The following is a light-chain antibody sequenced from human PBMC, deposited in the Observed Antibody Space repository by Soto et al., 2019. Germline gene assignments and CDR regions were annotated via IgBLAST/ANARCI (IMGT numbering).Light chain of an antibody. CDR3: QQYNNWPPVT. V-gene: IGKV3-15*01. J-gene: IGKJ2*01. CDR2: GAS. Sequence: EIVMTQSPATLSVSPGERATLSCGASQSVSSNLAWYQQKPGQTPRLLIYGASTRATGIPVRFSGSGSGTEFTLTISSLQSEDFAVYYCQQYNNWPPVTVGQGTKLEIK. CDR1: QSVSSN.